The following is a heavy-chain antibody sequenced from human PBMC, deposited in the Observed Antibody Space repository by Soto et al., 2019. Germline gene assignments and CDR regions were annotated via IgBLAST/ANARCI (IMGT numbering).Heavy chain of an antibody. J-gene: IGHJ4*02. CDR3: ARHYYGSGSYWNFDY. V-gene: IGHV4-39*01. Sequence: PSETLSLTCTVSGGSISSNSYYWGWIRQPPGKGLEWIGSIYYNGDTYYNPSLKSRVTISVDTSKIQFSLKLGSVTAADTAVYYCARHYYGSGSYWNFDYWGQGALVTVPQ. D-gene: IGHD3-10*01. CDR1: GGSISSNSYY. CDR2: IYYNGDT.